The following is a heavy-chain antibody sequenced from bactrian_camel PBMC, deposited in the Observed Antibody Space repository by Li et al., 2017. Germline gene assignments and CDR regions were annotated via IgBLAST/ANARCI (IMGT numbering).Heavy chain of an antibody. J-gene: IGHJ6*01. CDR1: GPMYNRVYM. CDR3: AADRSLGFCVEMMGGNIRRGSGY. V-gene: IGHV3S54*01. Sequence: VQLVESGGGSVQAGGSLRLSCETSGPMYNRVYMMGWFRQAPGKEREGVASIYIPGDGKYLSDSVKGRFTISQDNAKSTLYLQMDKLKPEDTAMYYCAADRSLGFCVEMMGGNIRRGSGYWGQGTQVTVS. CDR2: IYIPGDGK. D-gene: IGHD2*01.